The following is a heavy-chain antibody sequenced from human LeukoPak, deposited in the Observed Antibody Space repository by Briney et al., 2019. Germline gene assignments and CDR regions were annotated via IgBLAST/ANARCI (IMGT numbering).Heavy chain of an antibody. J-gene: IGHJ4*02. Sequence: SETLSLTCAVYGGSFSGYYWSWIRQPPGKGLEWIGEINHSGSTNYNPSLKSRVTISVDTSKNQFSLKLSSVTAADTAVYYCARAIAAAGTGGDYWGQGTLVTVSS. CDR2: INHSGST. CDR3: ARAIAAAGTGGDY. V-gene: IGHV4-34*01. D-gene: IGHD6-13*01. CDR1: GGSFSGYY.